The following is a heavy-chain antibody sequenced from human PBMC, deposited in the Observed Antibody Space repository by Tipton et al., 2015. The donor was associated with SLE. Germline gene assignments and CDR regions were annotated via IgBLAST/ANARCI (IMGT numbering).Heavy chain of an antibody. Sequence: SLRLSCAASGFTFSRYWMSWVRQAPGKGLEWVANMNQDGSQTYYVDSVKGRFTISRDNAKDSLSLQMNGLRAEDTAVYYCTRDDLSGNWGQGTLVSVSS. CDR1: GFTFSRYW. J-gene: IGHJ4*02. CDR2: MNQDGSQT. CDR3: TRDDLSGN. V-gene: IGHV3-7*01.